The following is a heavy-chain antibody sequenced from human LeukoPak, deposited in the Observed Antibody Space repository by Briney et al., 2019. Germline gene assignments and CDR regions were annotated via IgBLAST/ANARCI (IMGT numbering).Heavy chain of an antibody. CDR1: GVSISSGSYY. V-gene: IGHV4-61*02. D-gene: IGHD3-10*01. J-gene: IGHJ6*03. CDR2: IHTSGST. Sequence: SQTLSLTCTVSGVSISSGSYYWSWLRQPAGKGLEWIGRIHTSGSTNYNPSLKSRVTISVDTSKNQFSLKLSSVTAADTAVYYCARVTESYGSGRRHNYYYYYMDVWGKGTTVTISS. CDR3: ARVTESYGSGRRHNYYYYYMDV.